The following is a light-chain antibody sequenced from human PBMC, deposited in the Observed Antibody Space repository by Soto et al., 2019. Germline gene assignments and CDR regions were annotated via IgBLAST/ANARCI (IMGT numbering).Light chain of an antibody. CDR3: QKYDSAPT. CDR2: SAS. V-gene: IGKV1-27*01. J-gene: IGKJ1*01. CDR1: RGIGNA. Sequence: DIQITQSPSSLSSSVGDRVTITCRPSRGIGNALAWYQQKPGTVPKLLIHSASTLQSGVPSRFSGSGSGTDFTLTISSLQPEDVASYYCQKYDSAPTFGPGTKVDIX.